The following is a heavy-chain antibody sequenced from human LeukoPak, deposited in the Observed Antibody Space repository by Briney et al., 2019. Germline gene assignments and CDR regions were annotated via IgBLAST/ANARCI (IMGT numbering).Heavy chain of an antibody. J-gene: IGHJ4*02. CDR3: ARSITMVRGVFDY. CDR2: TYPGDSDT. D-gene: IGHD3-10*01. V-gene: IGHV5-51*01. Sequence: KHGESLKISCKASGYSFSNYWIAWVRQMPGKGLEWMGITYPGDSDTRYSPSFQGQVTISADKSISTAYLQWSSLKAPDTAMYYCARSITMVRGVFDYWGQGTLVTVSS. CDR1: GYSFSNYW.